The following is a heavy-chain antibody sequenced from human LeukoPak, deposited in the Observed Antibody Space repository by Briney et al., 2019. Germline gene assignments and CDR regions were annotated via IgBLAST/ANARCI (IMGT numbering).Heavy chain of an antibody. V-gene: IGHV4-4*07. Sequence: SETLSLTCTVSGGSISSYYWSWIRQPAGKGLEWIGRIYTSGSTNYNPSLKSRVTMSVDTSKNQFSLKLSSVTAADTAVYYCARGGGYSNYGFWEYWGQGTLVTVSS. CDR3: ARGGGYSNYGFWEY. J-gene: IGHJ4*02. CDR1: GGSISSYY. CDR2: IYTSGST. D-gene: IGHD4-11*01.